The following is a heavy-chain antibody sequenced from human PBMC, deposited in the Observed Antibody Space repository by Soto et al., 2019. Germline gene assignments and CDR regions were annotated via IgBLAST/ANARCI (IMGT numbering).Heavy chain of an antibody. D-gene: IGHD2-8*01. CDR1: GGSIIGGVHS. J-gene: IGHJ2*01. CDR3: AREIMPLTNDWYFDL. V-gene: IGHV4-30-4*01. CDR2: IFDSGST. Sequence: SETLSLTCTVSGGSIIGGVHSWSWIRQPPGKGLEWIGHIFDSGSTYYNPSLKSRLTISVDTSKNQFSLRLSSVTAADTALYYCAREIMPLTNDWYFDLWGRGTLVTVSS.